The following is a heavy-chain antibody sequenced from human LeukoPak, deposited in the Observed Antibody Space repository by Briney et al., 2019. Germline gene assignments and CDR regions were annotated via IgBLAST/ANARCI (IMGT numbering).Heavy chain of an antibody. CDR3: ARGEGYYDSGGYYYYFDY. D-gene: IGHD3-22*01. V-gene: IGHV3-30-3*01. Sequence: PGGSLRLSCGASGFTFRSYAMLWVRQAPGKGLEWVAVISYDGSNKYYADSVKGRFTFSRDNSKNTLYLQMNSLRAEDTAVYYCARGEGYYDSGGYYYYFDYWGQGTLVTVSS. CDR1: GFTFRSYA. J-gene: IGHJ4*02. CDR2: ISYDGSNK.